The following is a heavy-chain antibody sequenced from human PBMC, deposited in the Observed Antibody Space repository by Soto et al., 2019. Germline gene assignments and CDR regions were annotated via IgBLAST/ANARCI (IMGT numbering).Heavy chain of an antibody. J-gene: IGHJ6*02. V-gene: IGHV5-51*01. CDR2: IYPGDSDT. D-gene: IGHD3-3*01. Sequence: GESLKISCKGSGYSFTSYWIDWVRQMPGKGLEWMGIIYPGDSDTRYSPSFQGQVTISADKSISTAYLQWSSLKASDTAMYYCARLSGFWSAPTLGYYGMDVWGQGTTVTVSS. CDR1: GYSFTSYW. CDR3: ARLSGFWSAPTLGYYGMDV.